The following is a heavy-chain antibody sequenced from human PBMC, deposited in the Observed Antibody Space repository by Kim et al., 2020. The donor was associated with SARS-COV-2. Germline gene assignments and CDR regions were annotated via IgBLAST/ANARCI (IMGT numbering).Heavy chain of an antibody. J-gene: IGHJ6*03. Sequence: ASVKVSCKASGYTFTSYAMHWVRQAPGQRLEWMGWINAGNGNTKYSQKFQGRVTITRDTSASTAYMELSSLRSEDTAVYYCARESYYDIFRYYYYYMDVWGQGTTVTVSS. CDR2: INAGNGNT. D-gene: IGHD3-9*01. V-gene: IGHV1-3*01. CDR3: ARESYYDIFRYYYYYMDV. CDR1: GYTFTSYA.